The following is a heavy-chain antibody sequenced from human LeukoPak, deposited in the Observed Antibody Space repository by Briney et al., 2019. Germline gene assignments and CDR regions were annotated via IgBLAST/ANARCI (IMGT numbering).Heavy chain of an antibody. Sequence: GGSLRLSCAASGFSVNTNYMTWVRQAPGKGLEWVSVLYSGGGAYYADSMKGRFTISRDNSKNTQYLQMNSLRADDTAVYYCAKDSPALGHWSFDIWGQGTMVTVSS. CDR2: LYSGGGA. J-gene: IGHJ3*02. CDR3: AKDSPALGHWSFDI. V-gene: IGHV3-66*02. CDR1: GFSVNTNY.